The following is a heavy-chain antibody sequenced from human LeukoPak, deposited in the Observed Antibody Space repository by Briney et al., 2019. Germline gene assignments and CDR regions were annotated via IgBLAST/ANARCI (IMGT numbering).Heavy chain of an antibody. CDR2: ISYDGSNK. CDR3: ARAPADYDSSGYLDY. D-gene: IGHD3-22*01. V-gene: IGHV3-30-3*01. Sequence: GGSLRLSCAASGFTFSSYAMHWVRQGPGKGLEWVAVISYDGSNKYYADSVKGRFTISRDNSKNTLYLQMNSLRAEDTVVYYCARAPADYDSSGYLDYWGQGTLVTVSS. J-gene: IGHJ4*02. CDR1: GFTFSSYA.